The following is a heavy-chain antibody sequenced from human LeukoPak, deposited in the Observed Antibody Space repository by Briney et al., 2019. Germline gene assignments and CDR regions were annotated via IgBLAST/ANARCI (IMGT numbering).Heavy chain of an antibody. CDR2: IWYDGSNK. CDR3: ARDKKLLWFGELWDY. J-gene: IGHJ4*02. Sequence: PGGSLRLSCAASGFIFSSYWMHWVRQAPGKGLEWVAVIWYDGSNKYYADSVKGRFTISRDNSKNTLYLQMNSLRAEDTAVYYCARDKKLLWFGELWDYWGQGTLVTVSS. CDR1: GFIFSSYW. D-gene: IGHD3-10*01. V-gene: IGHV3-33*08.